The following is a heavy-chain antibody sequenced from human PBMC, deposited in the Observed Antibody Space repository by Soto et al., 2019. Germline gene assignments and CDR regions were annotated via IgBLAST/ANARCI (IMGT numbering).Heavy chain of an antibody. CDR3: ASYDCSGPLSYYYGMDV. V-gene: IGHV1-69*13. Sequence: GASLKVSCKASGGTFTSYAISWVRQAPGQGLEWMGGIIPIFGTANYAQKFQGRVTITADESTSTAYMELSSLRSEDTAVYYCASYDCSGPLSYYYGMDVWGQGTTVTVSS. J-gene: IGHJ6*02. CDR1: GGTFTSYA. D-gene: IGHD3-22*01. CDR2: IIPIFGTA.